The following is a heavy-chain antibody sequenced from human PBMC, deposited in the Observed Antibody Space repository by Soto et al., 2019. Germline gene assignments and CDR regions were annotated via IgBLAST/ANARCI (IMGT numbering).Heavy chain of an antibody. Sequence: EVPLVESGGGLVQPGGSLRLSCAASGFTVSSNSMSWVRQAPGKGLEWVSVIYSGGSTYYAASVKGRFTISRDNSKNTLYLQMNSRRAEDTAVYYCASGTYYDSSGYRIYYFDSWGQGTLVSVSS. J-gene: IGHJ4*02. CDR3: ASGTYYDSSGYRIYYFDS. D-gene: IGHD3-22*01. V-gene: IGHV3-66*01. CDR1: GFTVSSNS. CDR2: IYSGGST.